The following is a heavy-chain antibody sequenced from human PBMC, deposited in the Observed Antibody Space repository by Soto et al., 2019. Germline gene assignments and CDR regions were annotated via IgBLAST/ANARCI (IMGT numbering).Heavy chain of an antibody. Sequence: GESLKISCRGSGYDFNTNWFGWVRQLPGRGLEWVGIMYPGDSDTRLHPPLQGHVTLSADVTSSTAFLQWRTLKTSDSGMYFCARLPRDCNKTSCYYADHWGQGTSVTVSS. CDR1: GYDFNTNW. V-gene: IGHV5-51*01. CDR3: ARLPRDCNKTSCYYADH. D-gene: IGHD3-22*01. CDR2: MYPGDSDT. J-gene: IGHJ4*02.